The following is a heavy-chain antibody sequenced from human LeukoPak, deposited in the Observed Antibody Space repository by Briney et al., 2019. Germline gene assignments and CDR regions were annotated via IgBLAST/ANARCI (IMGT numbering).Heavy chain of an antibody. CDR1: GYTFTGYG. V-gene: IGHV1-18*01. J-gene: IGHJ4*02. D-gene: IGHD3-10*01. CDR2: ISAYNGNT. Sequence: AASVKVSCKASGYTFTGYGISWVRQAPGQGLEWMGWISAYNGNTNYAQKLQGRVTMTTDTSTSTAYMELRSLRSDDTAVYYCARSPNYYGSGSYLFDYWGQGTLVIVSS. CDR3: ARSPNYYGSGSYLFDY.